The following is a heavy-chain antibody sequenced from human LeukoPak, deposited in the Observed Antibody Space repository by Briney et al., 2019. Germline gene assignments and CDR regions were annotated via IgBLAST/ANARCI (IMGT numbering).Heavy chain of an antibody. Sequence: GGSLRLSCAASGFTFSSYGMHWVRQAPGKGLEWVAVISYDGSNKYYADSVKGRFTISRDNSKNTLYLQMNSLRAEDTAVYYCAKFSVVVITGFQHWGQGTLVTVSS. CDR2: ISYDGSNK. CDR3: AKFSVVVITGFQH. J-gene: IGHJ1*01. V-gene: IGHV3-30*18. CDR1: GFTFSSYG. D-gene: IGHD3-22*01.